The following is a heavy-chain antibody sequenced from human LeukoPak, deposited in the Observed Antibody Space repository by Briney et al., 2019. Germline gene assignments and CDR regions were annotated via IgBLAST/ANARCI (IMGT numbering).Heavy chain of an antibody. Sequence: GGSLRLSCAASAFSFSSYAMHWVRQAPGKGLEWVAVISYDGTNQYYADSVKGRFTISRDNSKNTLYLQMNSLRAEDTAVYYCAREMTTNYFDYWGQGTLVTVSS. CDR3: AREMTTNYFDY. J-gene: IGHJ4*02. V-gene: IGHV3-30-3*01. CDR2: ISYDGTNQ. D-gene: IGHD4-17*01. CDR1: AFSFSSYA.